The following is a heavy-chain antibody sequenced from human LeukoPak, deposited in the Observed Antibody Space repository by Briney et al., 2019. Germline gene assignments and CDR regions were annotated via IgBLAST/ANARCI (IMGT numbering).Heavy chain of an antibody. CDR1: GFTFSNAW. CDR2: IKSKTDGAAT. CDR3: TTATMIRGVSDY. J-gene: IGHJ4*02. V-gene: IGHV3-15*01. D-gene: IGHD3-10*01. Sequence: GGSLRLSCADSGFTFSNAWMSWVRQAPGKELEWVGRIKSKTDGAATDYAAPVKGRFTIPRDDSKNTLYLQMNSLKTEDTAVYYCTTATMIRGVSDYWGQGTLVTVSS.